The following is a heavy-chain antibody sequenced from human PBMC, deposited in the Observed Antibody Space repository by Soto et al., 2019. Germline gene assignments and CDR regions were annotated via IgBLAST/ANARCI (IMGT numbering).Heavy chain of an antibody. CDR1: GFTFSSYW. CDR3: ARERGVTMVRGVIITILYYYYYGMDV. CDR2: IKQDGGEK. D-gene: IGHD3-10*01. Sequence: GGSLRLSCAASGFTFSSYWMSWVRQAPGKGLEWVANIKQDGGEKYYVDSVKGRFTISRDNAKNSLYLQMNSLRAEDTAVYYCARERGVTMVRGVIITILYYYYYGMDVWGQGTTVTVSS. V-gene: IGHV3-7*01. J-gene: IGHJ6*02.